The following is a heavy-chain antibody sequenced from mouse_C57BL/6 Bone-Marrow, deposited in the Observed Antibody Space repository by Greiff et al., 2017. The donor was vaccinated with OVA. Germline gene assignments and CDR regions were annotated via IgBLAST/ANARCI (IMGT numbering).Heavy chain of an antibody. CDR1: GFTFSSYA. Sequence: EVMLVESGGGLVKPGGSLKLSCAASGFTFSSYAMSWVRQTPEKRLEWVATISDGGSYTYYPDNVKGRFTISRDNAKNNLYLQMSHLKSEDTAMYYCARDIPFYYGSSYAMDYWGQGTSVTVSS. CDR2: ISDGGSYT. D-gene: IGHD1-1*01. V-gene: IGHV5-4*01. CDR3: ARDIPFYYGSSYAMDY. J-gene: IGHJ4*01.